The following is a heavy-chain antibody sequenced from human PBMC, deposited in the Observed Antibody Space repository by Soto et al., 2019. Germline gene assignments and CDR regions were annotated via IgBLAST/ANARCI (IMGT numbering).Heavy chain of an antibody. CDR3: AKDRGLIDPFDY. J-gene: IGHJ4*02. CDR2: INGSGDST. V-gene: IGHV3-23*01. CDR1: GFTFSSYA. Sequence: EVQLLESGGGLVQPGGSLRLSCAASGFTFSSYAMSWVRQAPGKGLEWVSGINGSGDSTYYADSVKGRFTISRDNSKNTLYLQMNSLRAEDTAVYYWAKDRGLIDPFDYWGQGTLVLVSS. D-gene: IGHD3-9*01.